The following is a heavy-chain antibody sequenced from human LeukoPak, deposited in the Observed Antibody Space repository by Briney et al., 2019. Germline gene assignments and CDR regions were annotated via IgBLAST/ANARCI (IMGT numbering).Heavy chain of an antibody. D-gene: IGHD3-10*01. CDR2: IIPIFGTA. CDR3: ARSGSYSSFGWFDP. V-gene: IGHV1-69*13. J-gene: IGHJ5*02. Sequence: GASVKVSCKASGGTFSTYAISWVRRAPGQGLEWMGGIIPIFGTANYAQKFQGRVTITADESTSTAYMELSSLRSEDTAVYYCARSGSYSSFGWFDPWGQGTLVTVSS. CDR1: GGTFSTYA.